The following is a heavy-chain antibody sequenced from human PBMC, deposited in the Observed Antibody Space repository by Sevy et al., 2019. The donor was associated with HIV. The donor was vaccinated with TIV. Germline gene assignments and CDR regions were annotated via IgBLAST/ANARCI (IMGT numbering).Heavy chain of an antibody. CDR2: IYNNIGST. J-gene: IGHJ4*02. D-gene: IGHD2-2*01. V-gene: IGHV4-59*08. CDR1: DDSINSYY. Sequence: SETLSLTCSVSDDSINSYYWSWIRQPPGKGLEWIGYIYNNIGSTSYNPSLTSRVTISVDTSKNQFSLRLPSVTAADTAVYYCARGAVVIGTAATPVLDFWGQGSLVTVSS. CDR3: ARGAVVIGTAATPVLDF.